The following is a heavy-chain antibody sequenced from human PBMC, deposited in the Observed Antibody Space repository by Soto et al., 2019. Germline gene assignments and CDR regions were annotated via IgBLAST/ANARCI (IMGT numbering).Heavy chain of an antibody. Sequence: GGSLRLSCAASGFTFSSYGMHWVRQAPGKGLEWVAVIWYDGSNKYYADSVKGRFTISRDNSKNTVYLQMNTLRAEDTAVYYCAKGVNYYDSSGYYSYYYNGMDVWGQGTTVTVSS. V-gene: IGHV3-33*06. D-gene: IGHD3-22*01. CDR1: GFTFSSYG. CDR3: AKGVNYYDSSGYYSYYYNGMDV. J-gene: IGHJ6*02. CDR2: IWYDGSNK.